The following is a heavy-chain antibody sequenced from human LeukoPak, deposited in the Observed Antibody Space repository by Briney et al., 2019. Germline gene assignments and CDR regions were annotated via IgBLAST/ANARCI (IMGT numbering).Heavy chain of an antibody. D-gene: IGHD5-18*01. CDR2: IWYDGSNK. V-gene: IGHV3-33*01. Sequence: PGRSLRLSCAASGFTFSSYGMHWVRQAPGKGLEWVAVIWYDGSNKCYADSVKGRFTIPRDNSKNTLYLQMNSLRAEDTAVYYCARDGVNLAGSIQLWLHKSNYFDYWGQGTLVTVSS. J-gene: IGHJ4*02. CDR3: ARDGVNLAGSIQLWLHKSNYFDY. CDR1: GFTFSSYG.